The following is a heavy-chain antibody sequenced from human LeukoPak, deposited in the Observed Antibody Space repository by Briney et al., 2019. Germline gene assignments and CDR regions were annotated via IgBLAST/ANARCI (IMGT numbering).Heavy chain of an antibody. J-gene: IGHJ4*02. CDR1: RFTFSSYE. Sequence: GGSLRLSCAASRFTFSSYEMNWVRQAPGKGLEWVSYISSSGSTIYYADSVKGRFTISRDNAKNSLYLQMNSLRAEDTAVYYCARDGKYCSSTSCPRFDYWGQGTLVTVSS. CDR2: ISSSGSTI. CDR3: ARDGKYCSSTSCPRFDY. V-gene: IGHV3-48*03. D-gene: IGHD2-2*01.